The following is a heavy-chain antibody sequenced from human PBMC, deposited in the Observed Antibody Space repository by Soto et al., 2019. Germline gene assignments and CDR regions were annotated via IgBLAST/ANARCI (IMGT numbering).Heavy chain of an antibody. Sequence: QIRLEQSGGEVKNPGASVKVSCKASGYSFSDYGISWVRQAPGQGLEWVGLISVYYGTTKYAPKFQGRVTMTADTSTNTAYMELRSLGSDDTALYYCARGSVSRDIEVLQATMGTLDYWGKGTLVTVSS. CDR1: GYSFSDYG. V-gene: IGHV1-18*01. CDR2: ISVYYGTT. CDR3: ARGSVSRDIEVLQATMGTLDY. D-gene: IGHD2-2*01. J-gene: IGHJ4*02.